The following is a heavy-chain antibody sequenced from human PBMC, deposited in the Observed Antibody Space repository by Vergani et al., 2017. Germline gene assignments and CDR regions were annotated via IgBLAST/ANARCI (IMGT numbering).Heavy chain of an antibody. CDR3: ARCPTRVWYFGL. V-gene: IGHV3-11*01. D-gene: IGHD6-6*01. CDR1: GGSFSGYY. CDR2: ISSSGSTI. J-gene: IGHJ2*01. Sequence: QVQLQQWGAGLLKPSETLSLTCAVYGGSFSGYYMSWIRQAPGKGLEWVSYISSSGSTIYYADSVKGRFTISRDNAKNSLYLQMNSLRAEDTSVYYCARCPTRVWYFGLWGRGTLVTVS.